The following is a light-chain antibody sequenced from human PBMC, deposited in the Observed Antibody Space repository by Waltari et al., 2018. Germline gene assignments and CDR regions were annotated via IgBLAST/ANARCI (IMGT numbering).Light chain of an antibody. Sequence: EIVMTQSPATLSVSTGESATLSCRASQSVSSNLAWYQQKPGQAPRLLIYGASTRATGIPARFSGSGSGTEFSLTISSLQSEDFAVYYCQQYNNWPLTFGGGTKVEIK. CDR1: QSVSSN. CDR3: QQYNNWPLT. V-gene: IGKV3-15*01. CDR2: GAS. J-gene: IGKJ4*01.